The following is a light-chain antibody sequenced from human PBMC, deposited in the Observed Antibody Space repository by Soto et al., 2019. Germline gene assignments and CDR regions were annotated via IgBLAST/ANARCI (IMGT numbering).Light chain of an antibody. Sequence: QSVLTQSSSASASLGSSVKLTCTLSSGHSSYIIAWHQQKPGKAPRYLMKLEGSGSYNKGSGVPDRFSGSSSGADRYLTISNLQFEDEADYYYETWDSNTRVFGGGTKLPVL. CDR1: SGHSSYI. CDR2: LEGSGSY. J-gene: IGLJ2*01. V-gene: IGLV4-60*02. CDR3: ETWDSNTRV.